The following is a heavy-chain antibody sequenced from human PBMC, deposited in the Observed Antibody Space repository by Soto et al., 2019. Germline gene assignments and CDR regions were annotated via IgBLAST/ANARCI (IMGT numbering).Heavy chain of an antibody. Sequence: QVQLVQSGAEVKKPGASVKVSCKASGYTFTTYDINWVRQATGQGLEWMGWMNPNSGHTVYAQKFQGRVTVTRDTSINTASMELSSLRSEDTAVYYCARGSTWFGGYGMDVWGQGTTVTVSS. D-gene: IGHD3-10*01. CDR3: ARGSTWFGGYGMDV. V-gene: IGHV1-8*01. CDR1: GYTFTTYD. J-gene: IGHJ6*02. CDR2: MNPNSGHT.